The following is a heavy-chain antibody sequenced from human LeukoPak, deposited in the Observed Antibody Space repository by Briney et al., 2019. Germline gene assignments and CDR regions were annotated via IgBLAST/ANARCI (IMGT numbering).Heavy chain of an antibody. CDR1: GFTLSSYG. V-gene: IGHV3-23*01. J-gene: IGHJ3*02. Sequence: GGSLRLSCAASGFTLSSYGMNWVRQAPGKGLEWVSGISASGGGTYYADSVKGRFTVSRDNSKNTLSLQMNSLRVEDTAVYYCAKALGDSSGIWGQGTMVTVSS. D-gene: IGHD3-22*01. CDR3: AKALGDSSGI. CDR2: ISASGGGT.